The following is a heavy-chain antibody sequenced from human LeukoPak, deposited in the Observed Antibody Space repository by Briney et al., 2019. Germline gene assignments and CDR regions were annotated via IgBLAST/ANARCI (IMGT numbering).Heavy chain of an antibody. CDR2: ISGSGGST. Sequence: PGGSLRLSCAASGFTFSSYGMHWVRQAPGKGLEWVSAISGSGGSTYYADSVKGRFTISRDNSKNTLYLQMNSLRAEDTAVYYCAKDSSVKYYDSSGYAAGDFDYWGQGTLVTVSS. CDR3: AKDSSVKYYDSSGYAAGDFDY. V-gene: IGHV3-23*01. D-gene: IGHD3-22*01. J-gene: IGHJ4*02. CDR1: GFTFSSYG.